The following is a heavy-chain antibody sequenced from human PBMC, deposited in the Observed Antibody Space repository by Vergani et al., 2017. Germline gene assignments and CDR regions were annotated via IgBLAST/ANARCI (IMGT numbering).Heavy chain of an antibody. V-gene: IGHV3-7*03. CDR2: IKQDGSEK. CDR3: ARMTSIAAAAFDY. CDR1: GFTFSSYW. D-gene: IGHD6-13*01. Sequence: EVQLVESGGGLVQPGGSLRLSCAASGFTFSSYWMSWVRQAPGKGLEWVANIKQDGSEKYYVDSVKGRFTISRDNAKNSLYLQMNSLRAEDTAVYYCARMTSIAAAAFDYWGQGTLVTVSS. J-gene: IGHJ4*02.